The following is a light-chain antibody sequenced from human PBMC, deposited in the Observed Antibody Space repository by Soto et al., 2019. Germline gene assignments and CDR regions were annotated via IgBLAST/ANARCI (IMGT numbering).Light chain of an antibody. CDR3: QQRSNWPPLT. J-gene: IGKJ4*01. CDR2: GAS. Sequence: EIVMTQSPATLSVSPGERATLSCRASQSVSSNLAWYQQKPGQAPRLLIYGASTRATGIPARFSGSGSGTDFTLTISSLEPEDFAVYYCQQRSNWPPLTFGGGTKV. V-gene: IGKV3-15*01. CDR1: QSVSSN.